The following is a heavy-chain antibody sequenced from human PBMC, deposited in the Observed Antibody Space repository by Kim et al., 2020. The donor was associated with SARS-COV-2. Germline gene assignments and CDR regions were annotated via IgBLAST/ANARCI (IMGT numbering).Heavy chain of an antibody. D-gene: IGHD3-16*01. CDR3: ARDRLGEYGMDV. CDR2: K. Sequence: KYYADSGKGRFTISRDNSKNTLYLQMNSLRAEDTAVYYCARDRLGEYGMDVWGQGTTVTVSS. V-gene: IGHV3-33*01. J-gene: IGHJ6*02.